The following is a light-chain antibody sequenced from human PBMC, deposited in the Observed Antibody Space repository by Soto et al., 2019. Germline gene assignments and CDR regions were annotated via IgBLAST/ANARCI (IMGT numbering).Light chain of an antibody. CDR3: QQYNNWPPLT. V-gene: IGKV3-15*01. CDR1: QSISSSY. Sequence: IALTQSPGTLYLSPGERATLSCRASQSISSSYLAWYQQKPGQAHRLLIYGASTRATGIPARFSGSGSGTEFTLTISSLQSEDFAVYYCQQYNNWPPLTLGGVTKVDI. J-gene: IGKJ4*01. CDR2: GAS.